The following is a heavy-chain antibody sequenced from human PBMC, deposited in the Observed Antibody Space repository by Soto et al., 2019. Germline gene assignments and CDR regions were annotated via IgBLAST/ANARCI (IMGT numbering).Heavy chain of an antibody. Sequence: GESLKISCKGSGYSFTSYWIGWVRQMPGKGLEWMGIIYPGDSDTRYSPSFQGQVTISADKSISTAYLQWSSLKASDTAMEYCARSRSSSPLKKYFDYWGQGTLVTVSS. J-gene: IGHJ4*02. CDR3: ARSRSSSPLKKYFDY. D-gene: IGHD6-6*01. CDR1: GYSFTSYW. V-gene: IGHV5-51*01. CDR2: IYPGDSDT.